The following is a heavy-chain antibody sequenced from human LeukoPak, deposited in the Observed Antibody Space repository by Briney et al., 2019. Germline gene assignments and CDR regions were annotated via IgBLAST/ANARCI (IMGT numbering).Heavy chain of an antibody. CDR3: ARSIAAAGRGNWFDP. CDR1: GYRFTDYW. D-gene: IGHD6-13*01. CDR2: IYPGDSDT. J-gene: IGHJ5*02. Sequence: GESLKISCKGSGYRFTDYWIGWVRQMPGKGLEWMGIIYPGDSDTRYSPSFQGQVTISADKSISTAYLQWSSLKASDTAMYYCARSIAAAGRGNWFDPWGQGTLVTVSS. V-gene: IGHV5-51*01.